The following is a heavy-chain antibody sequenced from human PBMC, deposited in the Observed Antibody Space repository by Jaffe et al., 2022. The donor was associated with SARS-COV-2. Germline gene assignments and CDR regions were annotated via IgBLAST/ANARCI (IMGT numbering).Heavy chain of an antibody. CDR1: GDSITTKWYY. CDR3: ARQERYSRWFDP. Sequence: QLQLQESGPGQVKPSETLSLTCSVSGDSITTKWYYWGWIRQPPGKGLEWIGTMFYAGTPDYNPSLKSRVTISVDTANNHFSLRMTSVTAADTAVYYCARQERYSRWFDPWGQGTLVTVSS. D-gene: IGHD5-12*01. J-gene: IGHJ5*02. CDR2: MFYAGTP. V-gene: IGHV4-39*01.